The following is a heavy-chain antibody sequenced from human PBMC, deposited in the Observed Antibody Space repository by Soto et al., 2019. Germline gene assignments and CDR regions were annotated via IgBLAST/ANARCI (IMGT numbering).Heavy chain of an antibody. J-gene: IGHJ4*02. CDR1: GYIFSNYL. V-gene: IGHV5-51*01. CDR2: IYPGDSDT. CDR3: ARHDSGYGPIYYFDY. D-gene: IGHD5-12*01. Sequence: GESLKISCTGSGYIFSNYLIGWVRQMPGKGLEWMGSIYPGDSDTKYNPSFQGQVTISGDKSINAAYLQWSSLQASDTAMYFCARHDSGYGPIYYFDYWGQGTLVTVS.